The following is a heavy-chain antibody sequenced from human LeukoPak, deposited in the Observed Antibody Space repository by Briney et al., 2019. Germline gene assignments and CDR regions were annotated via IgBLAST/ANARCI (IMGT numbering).Heavy chain of an antibody. D-gene: IGHD5-18*01. CDR2: INPSGGST. CDR3: ARRGYSYGNLDY. J-gene: IGHJ4*02. V-gene: IGHV1-46*01. CDR1: GYTFTSYY. Sequence: ASVKVSCKASGYTFTSYYIHWVRQTPGQGLEWMGIINPSGGSTSYAQKFQGRVTMTRDTSTSTVYMELSSLRSEDTAVYYCARRGYSYGNLDYWGQGTLVTVSS.